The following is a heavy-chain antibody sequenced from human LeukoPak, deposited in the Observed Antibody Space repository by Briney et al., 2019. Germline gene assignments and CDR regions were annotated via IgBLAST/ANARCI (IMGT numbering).Heavy chain of an antibody. D-gene: IGHD2-15*01. CDR2: MNPNSGNT. CDR3: ARKNYCSGGSCYSRGWFDR. CDR1: EYTFTSYD. V-gene: IGHV1-8*01. Sequence: ASVKVSCKASEYTFTSYDINWVRQATGQGLEWMGWMNPNSGNTVYAQKFQGRVTMTRDTSISTAYMELSSLRSEDTAMYYCARKNYCSGGSCYSRGWFDRWGRGTLVTVSS. J-gene: IGHJ5*02.